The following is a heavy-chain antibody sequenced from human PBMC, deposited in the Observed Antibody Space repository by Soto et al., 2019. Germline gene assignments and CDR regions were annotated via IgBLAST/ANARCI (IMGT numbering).Heavy chain of an antibody. Sequence: QVQLVESGGGVVQPGRSLRLSCAASGFTFSSYAMHWVRQAPGKGLEWVAHTSNDGSNKYYADSVKGRFTISRDNSKNTLFLQMNSLRPEDTAVYYCARDHYVLVSYFDYWGQGTLVTVSS. CDR1: GFTFSSYA. V-gene: IGHV3-30-3*01. D-gene: IGHD3-16*01. CDR3: ARDHYVLVSYFDY. J-gene: IGHJ4*02. CDR2: TSNDGSNK.